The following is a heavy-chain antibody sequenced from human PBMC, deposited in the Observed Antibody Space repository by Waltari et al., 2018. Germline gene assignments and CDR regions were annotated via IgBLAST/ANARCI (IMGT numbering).Heavy chain of an antibody. CDR1: GFTFSSYW. CDR3: AREGQPGIGYYDFWSGYQRYGMDV. J-gene: IGHJ6*02. D-gene: IGHD3-3*01. Sequence: EVQLVESGGGLVQPGGSLRLSCAASGFTFSSYWMSWVRQAPGKGLEWVANIRQDGSEKYYVDSVKGRFTISRDNAKNSLYLQMNSLRAEDTAVYYCAREGQPGIGYYDFWSGYQRYGMDVWGQGTTVTVSS. CDR2: IRQDGSEK. V-gene: IGHV3-7*01.